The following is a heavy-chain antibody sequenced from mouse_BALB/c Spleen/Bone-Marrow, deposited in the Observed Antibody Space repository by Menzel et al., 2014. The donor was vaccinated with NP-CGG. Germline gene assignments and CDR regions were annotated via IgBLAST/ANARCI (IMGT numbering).Heavy chain of an antibody. CDR3: ARYRLGTYFDY. CDR1: GFNIKDTY. D-gene: IGHD2-14*01. Sequence: VQLQQSGAELVKPGASVKLSCTASGFNIKDTYMHWVKQRPEQGLEWIGRIDPANGNTKYDPKFQGKATITADTSSNTACLQLSSPTSEDTAVYYCARYRLGTYFDYWGQGTTLTVSS. J-gene: IGHJ2*01. CDR2: IDPANGNT. V-gene: IGHV14-3*02.